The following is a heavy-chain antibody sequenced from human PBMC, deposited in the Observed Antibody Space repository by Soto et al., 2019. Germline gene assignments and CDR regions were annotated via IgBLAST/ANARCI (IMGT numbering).Heavy chain of an antibody. CDR3: ARQGELLLYGWFDP. V-gene: IGHV4-39*01. Sequence: SETLSLTCTVSGGSISSSSYYWGWIRQPPGKGLEWIGSIYYSGSTYYNPSLKSRVTISVDTSKNQFSLKLSSVTAADTAVYYCARQGELLLYGWFDPWGQGTLVTVYS. CDR1: GGSISSSSYY. J-gene: IGHJ5*02. D-gene: IGHD2-2*02. CDR2: IYYSGST.